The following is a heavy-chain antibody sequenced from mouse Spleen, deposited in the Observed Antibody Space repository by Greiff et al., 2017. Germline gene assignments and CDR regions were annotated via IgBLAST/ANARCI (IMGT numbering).Heavy chain of an antibody. Sequence: VQLKQSGPELVKPGASVKIPCKASGYTFTDYNMDWVKQSHGKSLEWIGDINPNNGGTIYNQKFKGKATLTVDKSSSTAYMELRSLTSEDTAVYYCARYGNHWYFDVWGAGTTVTVSS. CDR3: ARYGNHWYFDV. V-gene: IGHV1-18*01. CDR1: GYTFTDYN. CDR2: INPNNGGT. D-gene: IGHD2-1*01. J-gene: IGHJ1*01.